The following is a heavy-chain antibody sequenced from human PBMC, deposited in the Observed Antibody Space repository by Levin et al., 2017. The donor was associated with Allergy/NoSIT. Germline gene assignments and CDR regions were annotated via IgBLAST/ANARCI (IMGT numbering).Heavy chain of an antibody. D-gene: IGHD2-2*01. CDR1: GFTFSSYG. CDR2: IWYDGSNK. V-gene: IGHV3-33*01. Sequence: SGGSLRLSCAASGFTFSSYGMHWVRQAPGKGLEWVAVIWYDGSNKYYADSVKGRFTISRDNSKNTLYLQMNSLRAEDTAVYYCARDSLGYCSSTSCYFGGMDVWGQGTTVTVSS. CDR3: ARDSLGYCSSTSCYFGGMDV. J-gene: IGHJ6*02.